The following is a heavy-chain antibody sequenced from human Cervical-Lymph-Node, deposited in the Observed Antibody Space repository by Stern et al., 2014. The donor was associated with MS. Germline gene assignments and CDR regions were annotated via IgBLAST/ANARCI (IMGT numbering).Heavy chain of an antibody. J-gene: IGHJ4*02. CDR2: IIPIRVTT. D-gene: IGHD2-15*01. CDR3: AREKSDCSGGSCFSSLDY. V-gene: IGHV1-69*11. Sequence: VQLVQSGAAVKKPGSSVKVSCKSSGDTFSTHAISWVRKDPGQGLERLGRIIPIRVTTDYAQKFQGRLTIDADESTNTAYMELSSLTPDDTAVYYCAREKSDCSGGSCFSSLDYWGQGTLVTVSS. CDR1: GDTFSTHA.